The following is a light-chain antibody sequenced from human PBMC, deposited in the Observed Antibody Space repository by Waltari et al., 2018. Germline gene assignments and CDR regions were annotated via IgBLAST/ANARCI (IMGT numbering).Light chain of an antibody. J-gene: IGKJ2*02. V-gene: IGKV4-1*01. CDR3: QQYYTTPGT. Sequence: DIVMTQSPDSLAVSLGERATINCKSSQSVLYSNDRKDYLAWYQHRAGQPPKLLIYWASTRESGVPDRFSGSGSGTDFTLTISRLQAEDVAVYYCQQYYTTPGTFGQGTKLEIK. CDR2: WAS. CDR1: QSVLYSNDRKDY.